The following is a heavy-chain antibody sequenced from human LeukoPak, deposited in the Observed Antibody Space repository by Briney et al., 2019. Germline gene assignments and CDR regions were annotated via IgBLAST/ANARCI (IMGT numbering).Heavy chain of an antibody. CDR3: ARDRPGRYCSTTSCYTASPFDP. CDR1: GYTFTGYY. CDR2: IIPKFGTA. Sequence: GASVKVSCKASGYTFTGYYMHWVRQAPGQGLEWVGGIIPKFGTANYAQKFQGRVTITADESTSTAYMELSSLRSEDTAVYYCARDRPGRYCSTTSCYTASPFDPWGQGTRVTVSS. V-gene: IGHV1-69*13. D-gene: IGHD2-2*02. J-gene: IGHJ5*02.